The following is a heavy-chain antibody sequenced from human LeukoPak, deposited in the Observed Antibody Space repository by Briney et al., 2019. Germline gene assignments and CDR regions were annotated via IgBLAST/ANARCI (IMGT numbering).Heavy chain of an antibody. CDR2: IKQDGSEK. Sequence: PGGSLRLSCAASGFTFSSYWMSWVRQAPGKGLEWVANIKQDGSEKYYVDSVKGRFTISRDNAKNSLYLQMNSLRAEDTAVYYCARDRWCSGGSFHNYYYMDVWVKGTTVSVSS. CDR3: ARDRWCSGGSFHNYYYMDV. V-gene: IGHV3-7*01. CDR1: GFTFSSYW. D-gene: IGHD2-15*01. J-gene: IGHJ6*03.